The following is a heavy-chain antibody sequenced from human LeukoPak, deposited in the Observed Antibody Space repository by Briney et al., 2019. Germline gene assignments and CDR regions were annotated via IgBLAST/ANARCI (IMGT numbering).Heavy chain of an antibody. Sequence: GASVKVSCKASGYTFTSYGISWVRQAPGRGLEWMGWISAYNGNTNCAQKLQGRVTMTTDTSTSTAYMELRSLRSDDTAVYYCARGSPDNGGTTKGYAFDYWGQGTLVTVSS. D-gene: IGHD1-7*01. CDR1: GYTFTSYG. J-gene: IGHJ4*02. CDR3: ARGSPDNGGTTKGYAFDY. V-gene: IGHV1-18*01. CDR2: ISAYNGNT.